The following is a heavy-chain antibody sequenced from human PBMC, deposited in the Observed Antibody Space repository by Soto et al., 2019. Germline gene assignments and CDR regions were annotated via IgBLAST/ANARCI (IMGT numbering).Heavy chain of an antibody. V-gene: IGHV4-31*03. D-gene: IGHD5-18*01. Sequence: SATLSITCTVAGGSISSGGYYWRWIRQHPGKGLEWIGYIYYSGSTYYNPSLKSRVTISVDTSKNQFSLKLSSVTAADTAVYYCASTTAMAPGYFDYWGQGTLVTVSS. J-gene: IGHJ4*02. CDR1: GGSISSGGYY. CDR3: ASTTAMAPGYFDY. CDR2: IYYSGST.